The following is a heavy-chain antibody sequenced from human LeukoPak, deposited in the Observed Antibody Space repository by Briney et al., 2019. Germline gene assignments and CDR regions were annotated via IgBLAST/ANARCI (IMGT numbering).Heavy chain of an antibody. CDR3: ARGYCSSTSCNGLPHLDAFDI. CDR2: INPSGGST. V-gene: IGHV1-46*01. Sequence: ASVKVSCKASGYTFTSYYMHWVRQAPGQGLEWMGIINPSGGSTSYAQKFQGRVTMTRDTSTSTAYMELSSLRSEDTAVYYCARGYCSSTSCNGLPHLDAFDIWGQGTMVTVSS. CDR1: GYTFTSYY. J-gene: IGHJ3*02. D-gene: IGHD2-2*01.